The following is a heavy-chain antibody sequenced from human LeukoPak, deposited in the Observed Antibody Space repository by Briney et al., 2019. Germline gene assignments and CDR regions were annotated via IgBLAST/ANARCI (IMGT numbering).Heavy chain of an antibody. CDR1: GFTFSSYA. Sequence: GGSLRLSCAASGFTFSSYAMHWVRQAPGKGLEWVAVISYDGSNKYYADSVKGRFTISRDNSKNTLYLQMNSLRAEDTAVYYCARDGPTVEYDYVWGSYRQYYFDYWGQGTLVTVSS. CDR2: ISYDGSNK. V-gene: IGHV3-30-3*01. CDR3: ARDGPTVEYDYVWGSYRQYYFDY. D-gene: IGHD3-16*02. J-gene: IGHJ4*02.